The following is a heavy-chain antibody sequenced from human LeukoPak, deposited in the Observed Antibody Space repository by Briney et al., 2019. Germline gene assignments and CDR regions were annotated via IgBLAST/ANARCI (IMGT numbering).Heavy chain of an antibody. J-gene: IGHJ5*02. CDR3: ARWGDSSSWPPIWFDP. Sequence: GASVKVSCKASGYTFTHYGISWVRQAPGQGLEWLGWISAYNGNTNYAQKFQGRVTMTTDAPTTTAYMELRSLRSDDTAIYYCARWGDSSSWPPIWFDPWGQGTLVTVSS. V-gene: IGHV1-18*01. D-gene: IGHD6-13*01. CDR1: GYTFTHYG. CDR2: ISAYNGNT.